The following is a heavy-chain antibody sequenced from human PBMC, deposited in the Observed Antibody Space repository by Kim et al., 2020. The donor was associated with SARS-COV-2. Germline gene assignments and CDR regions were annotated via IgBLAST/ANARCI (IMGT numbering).Heavy chain of an antibody. Sequence: GGSLRLSCAASGLNFISYAMSWVRQAPGKGLEWVSDISDSGSRTYYADSVKGRFTISRDTSKNTLYLQMNSLRFEDTAVYYCAKHARAAADTHYYMDVCGKGTTVTFSS. CDR1: GLNFISYA. D-gene: IGHD6-13*01. CDR3: AKHARAAADTHYYMDV. J-gene: IGHJ6*03. CDR2: ISDSGSRT. V-gene: IGHV3-23*01.